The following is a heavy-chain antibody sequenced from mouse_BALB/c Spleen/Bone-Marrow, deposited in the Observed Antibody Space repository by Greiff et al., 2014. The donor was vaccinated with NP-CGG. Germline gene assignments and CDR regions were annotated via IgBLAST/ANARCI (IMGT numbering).Heavy chain of an antibody. J-gene: IGHJ3*01. CDR1: GFNIKDTY. Sequence: EVQLQQSGAELVKPGASVKLSCTASGFNIKDTYMHWVKQRPEQGLEWIGRIDPANGNTKYDPKFQGKATITADTSSNTAYLQPSSLTSEDTAVYYCASYYYGSYGFAYWGQGTLVTVSA. CDR2: IDPANGNT. CDR3: ASYYYGSYGFAY. V-gene: IGHV14-3*02. D-gene: IGHD1-1*01.